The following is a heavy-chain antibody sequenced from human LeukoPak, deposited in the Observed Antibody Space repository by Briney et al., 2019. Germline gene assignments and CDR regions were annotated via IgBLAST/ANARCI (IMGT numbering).Heavy chain of an antibody. D-gene: IGHD3-22*01. CDR3: ARYDSSGYWYAFDI. Sequence: SQTLSLTCTVSGGSISSGSYYWSWIRQPAGKGLEWIGRIYTSGSTNYNPSLESRVTISVDTSKNQFSLKLSSVTAADTAVYYCARYDSSGYWYAFDIWGQGTMVTVSS. CDR2: IYTSGST. CDR1: GGSISSGSYY. V-gene: IGHV4-61*02. J-gene: IGHJ3*02.